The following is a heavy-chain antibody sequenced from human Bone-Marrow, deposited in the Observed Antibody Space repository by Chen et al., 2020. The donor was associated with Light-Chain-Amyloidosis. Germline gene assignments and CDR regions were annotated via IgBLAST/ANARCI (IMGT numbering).Heavy chain of an antibody. CDR1: GNTFHNYW. J-gene: IGHJ4*02. CDR2: IYPDDSDA. D-gene: IGHD5-12*01. CDR3: ARRRDGYNFDY. V-gene: IGHV5-51*01. Sequence: EVQLEQSGPEVNKPGESLKISCKGSGNTFHNYWIGWVRQMPGKGLEWMGVIYPDDSDARYSPSFEGQVTISADKSITTAYLQWRSLKASDTAMYYCARRRDGYNFDYWGQGTLVTVSS.